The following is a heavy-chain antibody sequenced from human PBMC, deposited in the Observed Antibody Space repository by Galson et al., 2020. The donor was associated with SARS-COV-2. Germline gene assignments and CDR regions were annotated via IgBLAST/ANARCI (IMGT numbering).Heavy chain of an antibody. D-gene: IGHD4-17*01. CDR3: ARYDYGDYETPGGDYYYGMDV. CDR2: IIPIFGTA. J-gene: IGHJ6*02. V-gene: IGHV1-69*13. CDR1: GGTFSSYA. Sequence: SVKVSCKASGGTFSSYAISWVRQAPGQGLEWMGGIIPIFGTANYAQKFQGRVTITADESTSTAYMELSSLRSEDTAVYYCARYDYGDYETPGGDYYYGMDVWCQGTTVTFSS.